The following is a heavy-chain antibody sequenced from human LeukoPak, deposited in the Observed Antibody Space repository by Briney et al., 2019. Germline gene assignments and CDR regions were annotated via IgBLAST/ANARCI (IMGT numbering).Heavy chain of an antibody. Sequence: SSETLSPTCNVLGGSIRSSNYYWGWILQPPGKGLEWIGSIYYSGSTYYNPSLKGRGTMSVDTSNNQFSLKLTSATATDTAVYYCVRLFYYDSRGPPSWGQGTLVTVSS. D-gene: IGHD3-22*01. V-gene: IGHV4-39*01. J-gene: IGHJ5*02. CDR1: GGSIRSSNYY. CDR3: VRLFYYDSRGPPS. CDR2: IYYSGST.